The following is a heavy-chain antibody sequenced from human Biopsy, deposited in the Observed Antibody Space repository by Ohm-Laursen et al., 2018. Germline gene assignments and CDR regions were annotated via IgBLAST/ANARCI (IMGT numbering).Heavy chain of an antibody. V-gene: IGHV3-53*01. CDR1: GFTVYNNY. Sequence: SLRLSCAASGFTVYNNYMTWVRQAPGKGLEWVASLAFSSGRTYYADSVKGRFTISRDDSQNTLYLQTDSLRVADTAVYHCAKYQLPATATSILDYWGQGALVTVSS. CDR2: LAFSSGRT. CDR3: AKYQLPATATSILDY. J-gene: IGHJ4*02. D-gene: IGHD4-17*01.